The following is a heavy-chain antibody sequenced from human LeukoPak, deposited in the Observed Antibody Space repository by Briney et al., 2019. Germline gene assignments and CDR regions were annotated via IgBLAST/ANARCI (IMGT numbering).Heavy chain of an antibody. J-gene: IGHJ4*02. Sequence: KASETLSLTCTVSGVSISSYYWSWIRQPPGKGLEWVGYIYYSGSTNYNPSLKSRVTISVDTSKNQFSLKLSSVTAADTAVYYCARVNDYGGSYFDYWGQGTLVTVSS. V-gene: IGHV4-59*01. D-gene: IGHD4-23*01. CDR2: IYYSGST. CDR1: GVSISSYY. CDR3: ARVNDYGGSYFDY.